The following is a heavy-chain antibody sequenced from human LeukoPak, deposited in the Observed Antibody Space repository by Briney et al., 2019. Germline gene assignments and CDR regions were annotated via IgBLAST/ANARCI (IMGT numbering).Heavy chain of an antibody. D-gene: IGHD3-10*01. Sequence: QPGGSLRLSCAASGFTFSSYSMNWVRQAPGKGLEWVSYISSSSTIYYADSVKGGFTISRDNAKNSLYLQMNSLRAEDTAVYYCARSPTYYYGSGSYYFDYWGQGTLVTVSS. CDR3: ARSPTYYYGSGSYYFDY. CDR2: ISSSSTI. V-gene: IGHV3-48*01. CDR1: GFTFSSYS. J-gene: IGHJ4*02.